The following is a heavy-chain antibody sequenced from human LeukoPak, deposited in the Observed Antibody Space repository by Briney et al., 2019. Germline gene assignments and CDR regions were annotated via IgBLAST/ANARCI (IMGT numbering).Heavy chain of an antibody. J-gene: IGHJ4*02. CDR1: GFTFSSYA. D-gene: IGHD4-17*01. CDR3: ASALTYGDYPDY. V-gene: IGHV3-23*01. Sequence: TGGSLRLSCAASGFTFSSYAMSWVRQAPGKGLEWVSAISGSGGSTYYADSVKGRFTISRDNSKNTLYLQMNSLRAEDTAVYYCASALTYGDYPDYWGQGTLDAVSS. CDR2: ISGSGGST.